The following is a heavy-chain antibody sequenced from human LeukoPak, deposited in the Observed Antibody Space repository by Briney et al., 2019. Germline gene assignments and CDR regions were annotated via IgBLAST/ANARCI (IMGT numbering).Heavy chain of an antibody. CDR2: ISYDGSNK. D-gene: IGHD4-17*01. J-gene: IGHJ4*02. Sequence: PGGSLRLSCAVSGFSVSNNYMSWVRQAPGKGLEWVAVISYDGSNKYYADSVKGRFTISRDNSKNTLYLQMSSLRAEDTAVYYCVREDYGVIYFDYWGQGTLVIVSS. CDR3: VREDYGVIYFDY. V-gene: IGHV3-30*03. CDR1: GFSVSNNY.